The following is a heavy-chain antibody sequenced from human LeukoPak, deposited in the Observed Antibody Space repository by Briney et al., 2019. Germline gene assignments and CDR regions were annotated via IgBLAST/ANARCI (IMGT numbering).Heavy chain of an antibody. CDR1: GYTFTSYG. CDR2: ISAYNGNT. J-gene: IGHJ6*02. CDR3: AREGGATTVVTRDYYYGMDV. V-gene: IGHV1-18*01. Sequence: ASVKVSCKASGYTFTSYGISWVRQAPGQGLEWMGWISAYNGNTNYAQKLQGRVTMTTDTSTSTAYMELRSLRSDDTAVYYCAREGGATTVVTRDYYYGMDVWGQGTTVTVSS. D-gene: IGHD4-17*01.